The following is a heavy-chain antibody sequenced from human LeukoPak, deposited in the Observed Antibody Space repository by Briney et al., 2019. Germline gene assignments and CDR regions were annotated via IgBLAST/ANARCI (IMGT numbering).Heavy chain of an antibody. Sequence: GGSLRLSCAASGSPFGGYHMSWIRQAPGKGLEWISYIYFTGDIIYYADSVKGRFTISRDNAKNSLYLQMNSLKVEDTAVYYCARDDMLERPSFDIWGQGTVVTVSS. J-gene: IGHJ3*02. CDR3: ARDDMLERPSFDI. CDR2: IYFTGDII. V-gene: IGHV3-11*01. CDR1: GSPFGGYH. D-gene: IGHD1-1*01.